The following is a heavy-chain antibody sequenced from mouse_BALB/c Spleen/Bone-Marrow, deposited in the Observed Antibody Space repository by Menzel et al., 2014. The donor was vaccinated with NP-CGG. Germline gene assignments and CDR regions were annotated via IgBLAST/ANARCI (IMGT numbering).Heavy chain of an antibody. J-gene: IGHJ4*01. CDR3: TRRDRYDYYGVDY. Sequence: QVQLQQSGAESVSTGASVKASCKASGYTFTNYWINWVRQRPGQGLEWIGNIYPSDSYSNYNQKFKDKATLTVDKSSSTAYMQLSSPTSEDSAVYYCTRRDRYDYYGVDYCGQGTSVTVSS. V-gene: IGHV1-69*02. CDR1: GYTFTNYW. CDR2: IYPSDSYS. D-gene: IGHD2-14*01.